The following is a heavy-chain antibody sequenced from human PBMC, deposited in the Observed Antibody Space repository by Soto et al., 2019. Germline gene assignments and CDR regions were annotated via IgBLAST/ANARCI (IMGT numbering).Heavy chain of an antibody. V-gene: IGHV3-23*01. J-gene: IGHJ4*02. CDR3: AKDGRSLSTQLEEVVVPAAIVGPFDY. CDR2: ISGSGGST. D-gene: IGHD2-2*02. Sequence: EVQLLESGGGLVQPGGSLRLSCAASGFTFSSYAMSWVRQAPGKGLEWVSAISGSGGSTYYADSVKGRFTISRDNSKNTLYLQMNSLRAEDTAVYYCAKDGRSLSTQLEEVVVPAAIVGPFDYWGQGTLVTVSS. CDR1: GFTFSSYA.